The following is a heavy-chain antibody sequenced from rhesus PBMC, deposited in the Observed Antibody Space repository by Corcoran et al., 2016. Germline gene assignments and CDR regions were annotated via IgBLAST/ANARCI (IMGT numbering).Heavy chain of an antibody. D-gene: IGHD2-21*01. CDR2: IDGNSTST. J-gene: IGHJ4*01. Sequence: QVKLQQWGDGLVKPSETLSLTCAVCGGCISGYYYWSWIRQAPGKGLEGIGNIDGNSTSTNYNPSLKNRVTISKDTSENQFSLKLSSLTAADTAVYYCATVLVLVATGDPTDYWGQGVLVTVSS. V-gene: IGHV4-73*01. CDR1: GGCISGYYY. CDR3: ATVLVLVATGDPTDY.